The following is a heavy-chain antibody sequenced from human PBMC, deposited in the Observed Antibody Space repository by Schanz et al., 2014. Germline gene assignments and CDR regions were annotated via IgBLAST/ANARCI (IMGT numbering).Heavy chain of an antibody. CDR1: GFTFSDYA. CDR2: ISDSGGSM. CDR3: AKGRGGTSSEGLDQYYGMDV. J-gene: IGHJ6*02. Sequence: EVQLEESGGGLVQPGGSLRVSCAATGFTFSDYAMSWVRQAPGKGLEWVSAISDSGGSMFYADSVKGRFTISRDNSRNTLYLQMTGLRAEDTAVYFCAKGRGGTSSEGLDQYYGMDVWGQGTTVTVSS. D-gene: IGHD6-6*01. V-gene: IGHV3-23*04.